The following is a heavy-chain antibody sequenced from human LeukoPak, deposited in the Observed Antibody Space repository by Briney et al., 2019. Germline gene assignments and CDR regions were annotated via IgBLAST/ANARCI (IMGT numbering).Heavy chain of an antibody. V-gene: IGHV4-59*01. CDR3: ARELSSYGYNRNGARYFDL. CDR2: IYYSGST. Sequence: SETLSLTCSVSGGSISSYYWSWIRQPPGKGLEWIGYIYYSGSTNYNPSLKSRVTISVDTSKNQFSLKLSSVTAADTAVYYCARELSSYGYNRNGARYFDLWGRGTLVTVSS. CDR1: GGSISSYY. D-gene: IGHD1-1*01. J-gene: IGHJ2*01.